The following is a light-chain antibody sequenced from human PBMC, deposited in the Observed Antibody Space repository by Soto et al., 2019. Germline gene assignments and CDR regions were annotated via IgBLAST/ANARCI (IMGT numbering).Light chain of an antibody. CDR2: GAF. J-gene: IGKJ1*01. Sequence: EIVLTQSPGTLSLSPGERATLSCRASQSVYDSHLAWYQQKPGQAPRLLIYGAFRRASDIPERFSGRGSGNDFRLTITRLEPEDSAMYYCQQYGSSPPWTFGQGNKVEI. CDR3: QQYGSSPPWT. V-gene: IGKV3-20*01. CDR1: QSVYDSH.